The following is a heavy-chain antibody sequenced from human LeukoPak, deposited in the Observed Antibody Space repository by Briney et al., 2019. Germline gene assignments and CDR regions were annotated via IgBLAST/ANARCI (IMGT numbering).Heavy chain of an antibody. D-gene: IGHD3-10*01. CDR1: GGSISSSTSY. CDR3: ARQTYGSGSYYNLDC. J-gene: IGHJ4*02. V-gene: IGHV4-39*01. Sequence: PSETLSLTCSVSGGSISSSTSYWGWIRQPPGKGLEWIVTIYYSGSTYYNPSLKSRVTISVDTSKNQFSLKLGPVTAADTAVYYCARQTYGSGSYYNLDCWGQGTLVTVSS. CDR2: IYYSGST.